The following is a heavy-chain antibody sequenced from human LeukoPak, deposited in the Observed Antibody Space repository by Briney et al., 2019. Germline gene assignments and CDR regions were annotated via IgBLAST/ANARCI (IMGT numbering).Heavy chain of an antibody. D-gene: IGHD3-22*01. J-gene: IGHJ4*02. Sequence: ASETLSLTCTVSGGSISSTSYYWGWIRQPPGKGLEWIGTVYYSGTSYYNPSLKSRLTISVDTSKNQFSLNLSSVTAADTAVYYCTCGYYSRGDCWGQGALVTVSS. CDR3: TCGYYSRGDC. V-gene: IGHV4-39*01. CDR2: VYYSGTS. CDR1: GGSISSTSYY.